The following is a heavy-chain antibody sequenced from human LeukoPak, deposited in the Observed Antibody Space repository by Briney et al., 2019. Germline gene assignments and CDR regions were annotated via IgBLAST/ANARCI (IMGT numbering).Heavy chain of an antibody. Sequence: PSETLSFTCAVYGGSFSGYYWSWIRQPPGKGLGWIGEINHSGSTNYNPSLKSRVTISVDTSKNQFSLKLSSVTAADTAVYYCAKSSGWQVRDSYYFDYWGQGTLVTVSS. D-gene: IGHD6-19*01. CDR1: GGSFSGYY. CDR2: INHSGST. V-gene: IGHV4-34*01. CDR3: AKSSGWQVRDSYYFDY. J-gene: IGHJ4*02.